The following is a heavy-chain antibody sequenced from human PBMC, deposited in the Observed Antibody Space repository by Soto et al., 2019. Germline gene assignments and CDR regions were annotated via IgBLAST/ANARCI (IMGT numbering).Heavy chain of an antibody. D-gene: IGHD2-2*01. Sequence: QVQLVQSGAEVKKPGSSVKVSCKASGGTFSSYTISWVRQAPGQGLEWMGRIIPILGIANYAQKFQGRVTXPXDXXTSTAYMELSSLRSEDTAVYYCAGARGFTNGGMDVWGQGTTVTVSS. J-gene: IGHJ6*02. V-gene: IGHV1-69*02. CDR2: IIPILGIA. CDR1: GGTFSSYT. CDR3: AGARGFTNGGMDV.